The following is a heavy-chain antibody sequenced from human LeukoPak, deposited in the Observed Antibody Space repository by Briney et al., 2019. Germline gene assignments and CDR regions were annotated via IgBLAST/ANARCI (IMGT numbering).Heavy chain of an antibody. CDR3: ATLWRLGASTGEAFDI. J-gene: IGHJ3*02. D-gene: IGHD1-26*01. CDR2: IYYSGST. Sequence: TSETLSLTCTVSGGSISSYYWSWIRQPPGKGLEWIGYIYYSGSTNYNPSVKSRVTMSVDTSKNQFSLKLNSVTAADTAVYYCATLWRLGASTGEAFDIWGQGTMVTVSS. V-gene: IGHV4-59*01. CDR1: GGSISSYY.